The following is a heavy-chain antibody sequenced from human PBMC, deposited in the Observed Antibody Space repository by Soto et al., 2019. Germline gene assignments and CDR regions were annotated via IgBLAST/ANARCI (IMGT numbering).Heavy chain of an antibody. D-gene: IGHD3-22*01. Sequence: SVKVSRKASGCTFSSYAISWVRQAPGQGLEWMGGIIPIFGTANYAQKFQGRVTITADESTSTAYMELSSLRSEDTAVYYCARVGSRDYYDSSGYYYPPTWFDPWGQGTLVTVSS. J-gene: IGHJ5*02. CDR3: ARVGSRDYYDSSGYYYPPTWFDP. V-gene: IGHV1-69*01. CDR1: GCTFSSYA. CDR2: IIPIFGTA.